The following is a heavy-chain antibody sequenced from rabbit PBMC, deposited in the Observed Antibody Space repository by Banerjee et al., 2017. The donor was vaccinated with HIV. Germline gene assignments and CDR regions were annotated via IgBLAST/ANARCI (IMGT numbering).Heavy chain of an antibody. CDR2: INTSSGNN. CDR1: GFSFSNKYV. V-gene: IGHV1S45*01. Sequence: QEQLVESGGGLVQPEGSLTLTCTASGFSFSNKYVMCWVRQAPGKGLEWIACINTSSGNNVYATWAKGRFTISKTSSTTVTLQMTGLTVADTATYFCARGDYAGYGYAITRLDLWGQGTLVTVS. D-gene: IGHD6-1*01. J-gene: IGHJ3*01. CDR3: ARGDYAGYGYAITRLDL.